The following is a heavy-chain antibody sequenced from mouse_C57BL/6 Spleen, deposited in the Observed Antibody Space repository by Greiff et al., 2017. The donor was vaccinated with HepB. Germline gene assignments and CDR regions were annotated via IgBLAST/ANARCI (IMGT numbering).Heavy chain of an antibody. CDR1: GYTFTSYW. J-gene: IGHJ2*01. D-gene: IGHD4-1*02. V-gene: IGHV1-64*01. CDR3: APNWDLGYFGG. Sequence: QVQLQQPGAELVKPGASVKLSCKASGYTFTSYWMHWVKQRPGQGLEWIGMIHPNSGSTNYNEKFKSKATLTVDKSSSTAYMQLSSLTSEDSAVYYCAPNWDLGYFGGWGQGTTLTVSS. CDR2: IHPNSGST.